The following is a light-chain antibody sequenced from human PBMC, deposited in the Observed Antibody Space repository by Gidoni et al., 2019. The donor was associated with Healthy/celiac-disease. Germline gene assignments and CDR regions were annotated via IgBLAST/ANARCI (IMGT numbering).Light chain of an antibody. CDR3: QAWDSSTEV. CDR1: KLGDKY. J-gene: IGLJ2*01. Sequence: SYELTQPPSVSVSPGQIASITCSGDKLGDKYACWYQQKPGQSPVLVIYQDSKRPSGIPERFSGSNSGNTATLTISGTQAMDEADYYCQAWDSSTEVFGGGTKLTVL. V-gene: IGLV3-1*01. CDR2: QDS.